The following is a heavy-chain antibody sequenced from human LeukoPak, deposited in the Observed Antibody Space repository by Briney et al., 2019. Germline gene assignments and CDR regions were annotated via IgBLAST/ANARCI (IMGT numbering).Heavy chain of an antibody. J-gene: IGHJ4*02. Sequence: ASVKVSCKASGGTFSSYAISWVRQAPGQGLEWMGGIISIFGTANYAQKFQGRVTITADESTSTAYMELSSLRSEDTAVYYCARGARGYSYVHFDYWGQGTLVTVSS. CDR3: ARGARGYSYVHFDY. CDR2: IISIFGTA. D-gene: IGHD5-18*01. CDR1: GGTFSSYA. V-gene: IGHV1-69*13.